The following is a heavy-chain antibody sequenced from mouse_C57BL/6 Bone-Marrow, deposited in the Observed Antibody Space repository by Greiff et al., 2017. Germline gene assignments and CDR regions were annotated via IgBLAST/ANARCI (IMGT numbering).Heavy chain of an antibody. J-gene: IGHJ2*01. CDR3: AREGYSNSYYFEY. D-gene: IGHD2-5*01. CDR1: EYAFPSHD. V-gene: IGHV5-2*01. CDR2: INSDGGST. Sequence: EVHVVESGGGLVQPGESLKLSCESYEYAFPSHDMSWVRKTPEKRLELVADINSDGGSTYYPDTMERRFIISRDKTKTTLYLQMSSLKSEDAALYYCAREGYSNSYYFEYWGKGTTLTVSS.